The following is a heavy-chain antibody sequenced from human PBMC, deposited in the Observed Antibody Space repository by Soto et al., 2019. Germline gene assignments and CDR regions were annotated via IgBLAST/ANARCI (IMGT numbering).Heavy chain of an antibody. Sequence: GPTLVNPTQTLALTCTFSGFSLSTSGMCVSWIRQPPGKALEWLALIDWDDDKYYSTSLKTRLTISKDTSKNQVVLTMTNMDPVDTATEYCARSIAAADHYFDYWGQATLVTVPS. CDR1: GFSLSTSGMC. V-gene: IGHV2-70*01. CDR2: IDWDDDK. CDR3: ARSIAAADHYFDY. J-gene: IGHJ4*02. D-gene: IGHD6-13*01.